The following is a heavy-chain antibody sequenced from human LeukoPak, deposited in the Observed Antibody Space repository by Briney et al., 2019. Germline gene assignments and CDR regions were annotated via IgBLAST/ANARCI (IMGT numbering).Heavy chain of an antibody. D-gene: IGHD2-15*01. CDR1: GSSLRTSGVG. V-gene: IGHV2-5*02. CDR2: IYWDNDE. CDR3: VHRRGCSRGTCYPFDY. J-gene: IGHJ4*02. Sequence: KESGPTLVKPTQTLTLTCTLSGSSLRTSGVGVGWIRQPPGQAPEWLALIYWDNDERYSPSLKSRLTITKDTSKHQVVLKMTNMDPVDTATYYCVHRRGCSRGTCYPFDYWGQGTLVTVSS.